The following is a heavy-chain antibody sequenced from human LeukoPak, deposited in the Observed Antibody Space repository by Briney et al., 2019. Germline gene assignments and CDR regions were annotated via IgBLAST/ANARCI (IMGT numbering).Heavy chain of an antibody. CDR1: GFTFSASP. J-gene: IGHJ6*02. V-gene: IGHV3-73*01. CDR2: IRSKPNDYAT. Sequence: GGCLRLSCAASGFTFSASPIHWVRQASDKGLEWVGRIRSKPNDYATAFAESVKGRFTISRDDSENTAYLEMNSLKTEDTAVYYCARRVGDSYPYGLDVWGQGTPVTVSS. CDR3: ARRVGDSYPYGLDV. D-gene: IGHD5/OR15-5a*01.